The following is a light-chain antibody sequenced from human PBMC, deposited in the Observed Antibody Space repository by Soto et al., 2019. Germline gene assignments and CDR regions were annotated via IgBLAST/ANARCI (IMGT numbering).Light chain of an antibody. Sequence: QSVLTQPASVSGSPGQSITISCTGTSSDVGGYNFVSWYQQHPGKAPKVLIYDVINRPSGVSDRFSGSKSGNTASLTISGLQAEDEADYYCSSFTGSSTVVFGGGTKLTVL. V-gene: IGLV2-14*03. J-gene: IGLJ3*02. CDR2: DVI. CDR1: SSDVGGYNF. CDR3: SSFTGSSTVV.